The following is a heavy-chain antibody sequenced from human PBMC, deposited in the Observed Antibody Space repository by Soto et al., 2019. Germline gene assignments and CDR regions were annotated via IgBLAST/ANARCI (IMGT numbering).Heavy chain of an antibody. D-gene: IGHD3-10*01. Sequence: ASVKVSCKASGYTFTSYDIYWVRQATGQGLEWMGWMNPSTGNSGYAQKFQGRVTMTSDTSISTAHMELSSLRSDDTAVYYCAREPMVRAAHGFDIWGQGTMVTVS. J-gene: IGHJ3*02. V-gene: IGHV1-8*01. CDR2: MNPSTGNS. CDR3: AREPMVRAAHGFDI. CDR1: GYTFTSYD.